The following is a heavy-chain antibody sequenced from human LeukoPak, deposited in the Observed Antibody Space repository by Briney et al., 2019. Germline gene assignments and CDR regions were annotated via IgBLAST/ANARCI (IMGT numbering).Heavy chain of an antibody. Sequence: PSETLSLTCTVSGGSISSSSYYWGWIRQPPGKGLEWIGSIYYSGSTYYNPSLKSRVTISVDTSKNQFSLKLSSVTAADTAVYYCASQRGGRITMVRGVMIPYWGQGTLVTVSS. D-gene: IGHD3-10*01. V-gene: IGHV4-39*01. CDR1: GGSISSSSYY. J-gene: IGHJ4*02. CDR2: IYYSGST. CDR3: ASQRGGRITMVRGVMIPY.